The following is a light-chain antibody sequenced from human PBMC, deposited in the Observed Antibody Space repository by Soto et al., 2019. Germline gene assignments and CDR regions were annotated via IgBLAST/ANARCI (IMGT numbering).Light chain of an antibody. CDR1: QSVGSY. J-gene: IGKJ5*01. CDR2: DAS. V-gene: IGKV3-11*01. Sequence: EIVLTQSPATLSLSPGERATLSCRASQSVGSYLAWYQQKPGQPPRLLIYDASNRATGIPARFSGSGSGTDFTLTIRSLEPEDFAVYYCQQRSNWPPLTFGPGTRLDIK. CDR3: QQRSNWPPLT.